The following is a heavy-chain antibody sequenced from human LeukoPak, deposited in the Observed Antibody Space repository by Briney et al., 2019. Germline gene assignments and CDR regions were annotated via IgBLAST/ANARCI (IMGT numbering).Heavy chain of an antibody. V-gene: IGHV7-4-1*02. Sequence: ASVKVSCKASGYTFTGYYMHWVRQAPGQGLEWMGWINTNTGNPTYAQGFTGRFVFSLDTSVSTAYLQISSLKAEDTAVYYCARDQSSSWSSYYYMDVWGKGTTVTVSS. CDR2: INTNTGNP. CDR1: GYTFTGYY. CDR3: ARDQSSSWSSYYYMDV. D-gene: IGHD6-6*01. J-gene: IGHJ6*03.